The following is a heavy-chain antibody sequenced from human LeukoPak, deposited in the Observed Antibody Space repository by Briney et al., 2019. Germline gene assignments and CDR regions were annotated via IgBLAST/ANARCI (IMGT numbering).Heavy chain of an antibody. CDR2: IYIGGTT. V-gene: IGHV3-53*01. D-gene: IGHD2-21*01. CDR3: AREGEIPRIDY. J-gene: IGHJ4*02. CDR1: GFTVGSKY. Sequence: GGSLRLSCAASGFTVGSKYMSWVRQAPGKGLEWVSVIYIGGTTYYADSVKGRFTISRDNSKNTLYLQMNSLRAEDTAVYYCAREGEIPRIDYWGQGTLVTVSS.